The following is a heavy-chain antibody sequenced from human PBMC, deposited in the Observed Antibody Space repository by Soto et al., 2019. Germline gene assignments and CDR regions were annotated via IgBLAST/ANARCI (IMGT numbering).Heavy chain of an antibody. CDR2: ISYDGSNQ. D-gene: IGHD1-7*01. V-gene: IGHV3-30-3*01. CDR3: ARRTGTAPRFDY. J-gene: IGHJ4*02. Sequence: QVQLVESGGGVVQPGRSLRLSCSASGFTFSDFEMYWVRQAPGKGLDWVSFISYDGSNQYYGGSVNGRFTVSRDNSKNTLFLLTNSLRPEDTAVYFCARRTGTAPRFDYWGQGTLVTVSS. CDR1: GFTFSDFE.